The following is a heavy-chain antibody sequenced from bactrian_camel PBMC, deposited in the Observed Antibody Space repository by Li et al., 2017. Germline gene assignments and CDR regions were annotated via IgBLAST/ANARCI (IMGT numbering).Heavy chain of an antibody. CDR1: GNTDDATC. CDR2: ISTDGIP. CDR3: AADSRVCWSPNDALSPRDFGF. D-gene: IGHD1*01. J-gene: IGHJ6*01. Sequence: HVQLVESGGGSVQAGGSLRFSCEASGNTDDATCMGWFRQAPGKEREGVASISTDGIPTYADSVKGRFTISRDNAKNALYLQLDKLSTEDTAMYYCAADSRVCWSPNDALSPRDFGFWGQGTQVTVS. V-gene: IGHV3S53*01.